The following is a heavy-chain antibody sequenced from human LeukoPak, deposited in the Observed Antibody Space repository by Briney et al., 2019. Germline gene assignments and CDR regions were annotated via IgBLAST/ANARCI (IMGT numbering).Heavy chain of an antibody. CDR3: AREEHRLAEAGTSAFDL. CDR2: INRDGGLT. CDR1: GFTFSEHW. D-gene: IGHD6-13*01. V-gene: IGHV3-74*01. Sequence: GGSLRLSCVASGFTFSEHWMHWVRQAPGKGLAWVSHINRDGGLTNYADSVKGRFTISRDNARNTVYLQMSSLRVEDTAIYFCAREEHRLAEAGTSAFDLGGQGTLVTVSP. J-gene: IGHJ3*01.